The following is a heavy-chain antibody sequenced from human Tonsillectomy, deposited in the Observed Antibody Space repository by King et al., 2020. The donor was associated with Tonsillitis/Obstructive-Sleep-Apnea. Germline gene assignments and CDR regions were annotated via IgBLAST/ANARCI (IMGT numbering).Heavy chain of an antibody. D-gene: IGHD1-26*01. J-gene: IGHJ4*02. V-gene: IGHV5-51*01. CDR3: ARQVGATLLFDY. Sequence: VQLVESGAEAKKPGESLKISCKTSGYTFTSNWIGWVRQKPGEGLEWMGIIYPDDSDTRYRLSFQGQVTISADKSISTAYLQWSSLKASDTAMYYCARQVGATLLFDYWGQGTLVRLL. CDR2: IYPDDSDT. CDR1: GYTFTSNW.